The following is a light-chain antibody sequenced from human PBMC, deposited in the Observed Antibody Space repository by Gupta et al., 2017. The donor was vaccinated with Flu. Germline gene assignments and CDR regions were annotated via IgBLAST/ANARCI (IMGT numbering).Light chain of an antibody. Sequence: QSALTQPPSASGSPGQSVTISCTGTSGDVGGYNYVPWYQQYPGKAPKLMIYEVNKRPSGVPDRFSGSKSGNTASLTVSGLQAEDEADYYCSSYAGSNSWGVFGTGTKVKVL. CDR1: SGDVGGYNY. CDR3: SSYAGSNSWGV. J-gene: IGLJ1*01. V-gene: IGLV2-8*01. CDR2: EVN.